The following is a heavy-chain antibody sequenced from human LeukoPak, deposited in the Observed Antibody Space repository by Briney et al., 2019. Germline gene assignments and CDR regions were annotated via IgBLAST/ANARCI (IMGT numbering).Heavy chain of an antibody. CDR2: IHNSGST. CDR3: AGNTYYFDSSDYYSDN. CDR1: GGSINSGTYY. V-gene: IGHV4-31*03. D-gene: IGHD3-22*01. J-gene: IGHJ4*02. Sequence: ASETLSLTCTVSGGSINSGTYYWSWIRQHPGKVLEWIGYIHNSGSTSYSPSLKSRVTMSVDTSKNQFSLKLSSVTAADTAVYYCAGNTYYFDSSDYYSDNWGQGTLVTVSS.